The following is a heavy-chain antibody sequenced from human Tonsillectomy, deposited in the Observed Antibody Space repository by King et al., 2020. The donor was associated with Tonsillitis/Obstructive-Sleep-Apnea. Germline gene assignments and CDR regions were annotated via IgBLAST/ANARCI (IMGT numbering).Heavy chain of an antibody. CDR3: AKSRVSSSWFDFFFDY. J-gene: IGHJ4*02. CDR1: GFTLSDYA. Sequence: VQLVGSGGGVVQPGRSLRLSCAASGFTLSDYAMHWVRQAPGKGLQWVAVMSYDGSTKYYADSVKGRFTIASDKSKNTLDLQMNSLRGEDTAVYYCAKSRVSSSWFDFFFDYWGQGTLVTVSS. CDR2: MSYDGSTK. D-gene: IGHD6-6*01. V-gene: IGHV3-30*04.